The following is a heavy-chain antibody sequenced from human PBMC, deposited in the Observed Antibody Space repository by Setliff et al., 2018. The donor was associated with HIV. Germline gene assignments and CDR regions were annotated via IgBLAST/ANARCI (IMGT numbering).Heavy chain of an antibody. D-gene: IGHD3-10*01. J-gene: IGHJ3*02. CDR1: GFTFSSYA. CDR2: ISGSGGST. Sequence: GSLRLSCAASGFTFSSYAMSWVRQAPGKGLEWVSAISGSGGSTYYADSVKGRFTISRDNSKNTLYLQMNSLRAEDTAVYYCAKGAVLLWFGESYAFDIWGQGTMVTVSS. V-gene: IGHV3-23*01. CDR3: AKGAVLLWFGESYAFDI.